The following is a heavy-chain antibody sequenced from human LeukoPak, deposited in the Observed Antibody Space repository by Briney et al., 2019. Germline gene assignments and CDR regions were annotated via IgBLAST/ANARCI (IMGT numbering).Heavy chain of an antibody. Sequence: ASVKVSCKASAYTFTGYYMHWVRQAPGQGLEWVGWINPNSGGTNYAQKFQGRVTMTRDTSISTAYMELSRLRSDDTAVYYCARAPLWFGEFGFDPWGQGTLVTVSS. CDR3: ARAPLWFGEFGFDP. D-gene: IGHD3-10*01. CDR1: AYTFTGYY. J-gene: IGHJ5*02. V-gene: IGHV1-2*02. CDR2: INPNSGGT.